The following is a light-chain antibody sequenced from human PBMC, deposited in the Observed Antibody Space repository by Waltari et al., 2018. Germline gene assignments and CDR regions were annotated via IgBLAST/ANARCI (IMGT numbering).Light chain of an antibody. CDR2: EVK. CDR1: TSDIGPYDL. CDR3: ASYVNSFALV. V-gene: IGLV2-14*01. Sequence: HSALTQPASASGAPGQSISIPCAGTTSDIGPYDLVSWYQKYPGKAPKLIIYEVKNRTSDISPRFSASKSGDTASLTISGLQAEDEAEYYCASYVNSFALVFGGGTKVSVL. J-gene: IGLJ2*01.